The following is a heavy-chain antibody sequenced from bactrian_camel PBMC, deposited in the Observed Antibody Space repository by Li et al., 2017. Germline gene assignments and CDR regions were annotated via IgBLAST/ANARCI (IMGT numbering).Heavy chain of an antibody. V-gene: IGHV3S40*01. CDR2: INSSGRST. Sequence: VQLVESGGGLVHPGGSLRLSCAASGFTFSSAFMSWVRQAPGKGLEWVSDINSSGRSTNYADSVKGRFTISKDNAKNTLYLQMNSLKPEDTAMYYCAAVTRPLGSCNTGRRLFNNWGQGTQVTVS. J-gene: IGHJ4*01. CDR3: AAVTRPLGSCNTGRRLFNN. D-gene: IGHD1*01. CDR1: GFTFSSAF.